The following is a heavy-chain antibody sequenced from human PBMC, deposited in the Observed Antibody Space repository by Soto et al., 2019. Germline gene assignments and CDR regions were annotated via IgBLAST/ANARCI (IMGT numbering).Heavy chain of an antibody. CDR1: GYTFTRSG. J-gene: IGHJ6*02. CDR3: GREGLAPYYYYGMDI. CDR2: ISSYNGDT. V-gene: IGHV1-18*01. Sequence: ASVKVSCKASGYTFTRSGISWARQAPGQGPERMGWISSYNGDTNYAQTFQGRVTMTTDTSTSTAYMELRSLRSDDTAVYYCGREGLAPYYYYGMDIWGQGTPVTVSS.